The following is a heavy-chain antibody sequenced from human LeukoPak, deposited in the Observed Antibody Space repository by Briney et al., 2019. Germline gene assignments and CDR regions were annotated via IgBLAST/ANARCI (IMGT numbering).Heavy chain of an antibody. Sequence: PSETLSLTCAVYGGSFSGYYWSWIRQPPGKGLEWIGEINHSGSTNYNPSLKSRVTISVDTSKNQFSLKLSSVTAADTAVYYCARGRVYYYGMDFWGQGTLVTVSS. CDR2: INHSGST. CDR1: GGSFSGYY. J-gene: IGHJ6*02. CDR3: ARGRVYYYGMDF. V-gene: IGHV4-34*01.